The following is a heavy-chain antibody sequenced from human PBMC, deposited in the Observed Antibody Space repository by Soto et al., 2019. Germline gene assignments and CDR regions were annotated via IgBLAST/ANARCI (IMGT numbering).Heavy chain of an antibody. CDR1: GGSISGYW. V-gene: IGHV4-4*07. Sequence: PSETLSLTCTVSGGSISGYWWSWIRQPAGKGLEWIGRINTIENTNYNPSLKSRVIMSVDTPKNQFSLKLYSVTAADTAVYYCARTLTASGTEDWFDHWGQGTLVTVSS. CDR2: INTIENT. J-gene: IGHJ5*02. CDR3: ARTLTASGTEDWFDH. D-gene: IGHD6-13*01.